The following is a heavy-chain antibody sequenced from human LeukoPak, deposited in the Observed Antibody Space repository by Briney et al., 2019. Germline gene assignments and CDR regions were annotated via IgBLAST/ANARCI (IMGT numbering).Heavy chain of an antibody. CDR1: RFTFNYYY. D-gene: IGHD6-13*01. J-gene: IGHJ6*02. V-gene: IGHV3-11*01. CDR2: INSSGSTI. Sequence: PGGSLRLSCSAYRFTFNYYYMVWLPQAPGKGLVGVSYINSSGSTIYYADSVKGRFTISRDNAKNSLYLQMNSLRAEDTAVYYCAKAYSSSWYYGMDVWGQGTTVTVSS. CDR3: AKAYSSSWYYGMDV.